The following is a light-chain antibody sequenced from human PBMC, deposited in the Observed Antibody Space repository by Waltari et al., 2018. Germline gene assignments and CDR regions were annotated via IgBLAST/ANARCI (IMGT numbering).Light chain of an antibody. V-gene: IGKV3-20*01. J-gene: IGKJ1*01. CDR2: GAS. Sequence: IVLTQSPGTLSLSPGERASLSCRTSQSVSSNYLAWYQQRPGQAPRLLIYGASSRAIGIPDRFSGSGSGTDFTLTISRLEPEDFAVYYCQQYGTSPRTFGQGTKVEIK. CDR1: QSVSSNY. CDR3: QQYGTSPRT.